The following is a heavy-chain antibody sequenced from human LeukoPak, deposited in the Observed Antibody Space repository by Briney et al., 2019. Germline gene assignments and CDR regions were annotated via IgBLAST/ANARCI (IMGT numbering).Heavy chain of an antibody. CDR2: IWYDGSSK. CDR3: AKEVSSWYYYYYYMDV. V-gene: IGHV3-33*06. Sequence: GRSLRLSCAASGFTFSSYGMHWVRQAPGKGLEWVAVIWYDGSSKYYADSVKGRFTISRDNSKNTLYLQMNSLRAEDTAVYYCAKEVSSWYYYYYYMDVWGKGTTVTVSS. CDR1: GFTFSSYG. J-gene: IGHJ6*03. D-gene: IGHD6-13*01.